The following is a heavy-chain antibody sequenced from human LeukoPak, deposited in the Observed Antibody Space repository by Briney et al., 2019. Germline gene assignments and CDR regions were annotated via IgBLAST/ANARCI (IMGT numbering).Heavy chain of an antibody. J-gene: IGHJ6*02. Sequence: PSETLSLTCAVYGGSFSGYYWSWIRQPPGKGLEWIGEINHSGSTNYNPSLKSRVTISVDTSKNQFSLKLSSVTAADTAVYYCASRRGTMVRGVPYGMDVWGQGTTVIVSS. CDR1: GGSFSGYY. CDR2: INHSGST. CDR3: ASRRGTMVRGVPYGMDV. D-gene: IGHD3-10*01. V-gene: IGHV4-34*01.